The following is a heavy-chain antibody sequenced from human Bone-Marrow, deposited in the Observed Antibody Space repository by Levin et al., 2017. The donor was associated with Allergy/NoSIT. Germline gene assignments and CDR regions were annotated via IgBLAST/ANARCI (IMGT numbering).Heavy chain of an antibody. CDR3: ARVFYFESSGYYDP. D-gene: IGHD3-22*01. CDR2: ISGYNGNT. Sequence: GESLKISCKASGFTFSMYGIIWVRQAPGQGLEWMGWISGYNGNTDYAQKFQGRVSMTTDTSTSTAYMELRNLRSDDTAVYYCARVFYFESSGYYDPWGQGTLVTVSS. J-gene: IGHJ5*02. CDR1: GFTFSMYG. V-gene: IGHV1-18*01.